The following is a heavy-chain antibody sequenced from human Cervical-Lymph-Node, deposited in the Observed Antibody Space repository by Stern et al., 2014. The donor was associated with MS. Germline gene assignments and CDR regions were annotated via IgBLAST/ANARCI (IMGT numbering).Heavy chain of an antibody. D-gene: IGHD3-16*02. J-gene: IGHJ6*02. Sequence: VHLVESGGGLVKPGGSLRLSCTASGFLFSDYYMNWIRLAPGKGLEWVSYISDTSDTKDYGDSVKGRFTISRDNAKNSLYLQMNSLRAEDTALYFCARGYSYGLGGLDVWGQGTTVTVSS. CDR2: ISDTSDTK. CDR1: GFLFSDYY. CDR3: ARGYSYGLGGLDV. V-gene: IGHV3-11*01.